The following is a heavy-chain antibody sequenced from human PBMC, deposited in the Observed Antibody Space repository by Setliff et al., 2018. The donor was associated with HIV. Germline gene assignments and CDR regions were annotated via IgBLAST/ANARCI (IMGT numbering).Heavy chain of an antibody. CDR2: MNPNSGNT. J-gene: IGHJ4*02. CDR3: ARQIFWRDYYFDY. D-gene: IGHD3-3*01. V-gene: IGHV1-8*01. Sequence: ASVKVSCKPSGSTFSTYDINWVRQATGQGLEWMGWMNPNSGNTNYAQKLQGRVTTTIDRSTSTAYMELRSLRSDDTAVYYCARQIFWRDYYFDYWGQGTLVTVSS. CDR1: GSTFSTYD.